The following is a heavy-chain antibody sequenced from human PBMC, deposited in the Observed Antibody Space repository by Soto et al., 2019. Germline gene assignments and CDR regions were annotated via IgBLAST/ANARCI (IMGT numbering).Heavy chain of an antibody. Sequence: GASVEVSCKASGGGNLRDYRTTWVRRAPGQGLEWMGGIIPKLGSANYAQKFQGRVTITADESTNSVYMELRSLRSDDTAVYYCARGGGGYNSGAVYWGQGTPVTVSS. CDR3: ARGGGGYNSGAVY. CDR1: GGGNLRDYR. J-gene: IGHJ4*02. V-gene: IGHV1-69*13. D-gene: IGHD1-26*01. CDR2: IIPKLGSA.